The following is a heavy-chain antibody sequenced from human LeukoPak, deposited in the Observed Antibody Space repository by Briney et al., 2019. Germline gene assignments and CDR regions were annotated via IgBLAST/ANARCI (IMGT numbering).Heavy chain of an antibody. CDR1: GFTFSSYA. D-gene: IGHD5-18*01. CDR3: ATPPDTAMVTVRDY. V-gene: IGHV3-23*01. J-gene: IGHJ4*02. Sequence: GGSLRLSCAASGFTFSSYAMSWVRQALGKGLEWVSAISGSGGSTYYADSVKGRFTISRDNSKNTLYLQMNSLRAEDTAVYYCATPPDTAMVTVRDYWGQGTLVTVSS. CDR2: ISGSGGST.